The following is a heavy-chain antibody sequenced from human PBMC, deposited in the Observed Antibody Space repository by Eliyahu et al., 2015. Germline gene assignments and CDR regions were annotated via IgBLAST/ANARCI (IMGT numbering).Heavy chain of an antibody. Sequence: EVQLXESGGGLVKPGGSLRLSXXASGITFSXAWMSWVXXAPGKGLEWVGRIKSKTDGGTTDYAAPVKGRFTISRDDSKNTLYLQMNSLKTEDTAVYYCTTDVDYWGQGTLVTVSS. CDR1: GITFSXAW. J-gene: IGHJ4*02. CDR3: TTDVDY. V-gene: IGHV3-15*01. CDR2: IKSKTDGGTT.